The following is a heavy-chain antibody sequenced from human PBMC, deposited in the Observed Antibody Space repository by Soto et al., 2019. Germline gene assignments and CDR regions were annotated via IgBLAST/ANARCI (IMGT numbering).Heavy chain of an antibody. CDR3: ARLYYYGSGSYYYFDY. J-gene: IGHJ4*02. V-gene: IGHV4-4*02. CDR1: GGSISSSNW. Sequence: SETLSLTCAVSGGSISSSNWWSWVRQPPGKGLEWIGEIYHSGSTNYNPSLKSRVTISVDKSKNQFSLKLSSVTAADTAVYYCARLYYYGSGSYYYFDYWGQGTLVTVSS. CDR2: IYHSGST. D-gene: IGHD3-10*01.